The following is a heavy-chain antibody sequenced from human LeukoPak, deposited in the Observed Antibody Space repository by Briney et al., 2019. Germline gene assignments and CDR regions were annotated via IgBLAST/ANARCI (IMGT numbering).Heavy chain of an antibody. Sequence: GGSLRLSCAASGFTFSSYAMSWVRQAPGKGLEWVSAISGSGGSTYYADSVKDRFTISRDNSKNTLYLQMNSLRAEDTAVYYCAKFRGSSSWYGGDYFDYWGQGTLVTVSS. CDR1: GFTFSSYA. D-gene: IGHD6-13*01. V-gene: IGHV3-23*01. CDR2: ISGSGGST. CDR3: AKFRGSSSWYGGDYFDY. J-gene: IGHJ4*02.